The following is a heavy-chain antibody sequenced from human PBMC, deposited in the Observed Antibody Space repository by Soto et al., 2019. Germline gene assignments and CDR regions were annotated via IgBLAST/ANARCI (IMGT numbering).Heavy chain of an antibody. CDR3: ARLGGYYQAFDH. Sequence: SETMSLTCTVSGGSIRSYDWSWIRQPPGKGLEWIGYVYYSGSTKYNPSLKSRVTISVDSSKNQFSLKLDSVTAADTAVYYCARLGGYYQAFDHWGQGTLVTVSS. V-gene: IGHV4-59*08. CDR1: GGSIRSYD. D-gene: IGHD3-3*01. J-gene: IGHJ4*02. CDR2: VYYSGST.